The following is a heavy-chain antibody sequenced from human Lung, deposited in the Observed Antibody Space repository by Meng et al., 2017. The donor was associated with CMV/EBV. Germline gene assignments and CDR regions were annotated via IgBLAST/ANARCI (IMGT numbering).Heavy chain of an antibody. CDR3: AKSLFGGVVGPLFDY. CDR1: GFTFSSYG. CDR2: VYSGGSST. Sequence: GGSXRLXCAASGFTFSSYGMSWIRQAPGKGLEWVSVVYSGGSSTYSADSVKGRFTTSRDNSKNTLYLQMNSLRAEDTAVYYCAKSLFGGVVGPLFDYWGQGTXVTVSS. V-gene: IGHV3-23*03. D-gene: IGHD2-2*01. J-gene: IGHJ4*02.